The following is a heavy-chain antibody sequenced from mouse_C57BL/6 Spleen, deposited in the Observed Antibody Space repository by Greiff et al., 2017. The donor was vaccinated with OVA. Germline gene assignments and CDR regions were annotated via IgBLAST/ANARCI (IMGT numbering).Heavy chain of an antibody. CDR1: GYTFTSYW. CDR3: ARYRHYDYDGFDY. CDR2: IDPSDSYT. J-gene: IGHJ2*01. Sequence: QVQLQQPGAELVMPGASVKLSCKASGYTFTSYWMHWVKQRPGQGLEWIGEIDPSDSYTKYNQKFRGKSTLTVDKSSSTAYMQLSSLTSEDSAVYYCARYRHYDYDGFDYWGQGTTLTVSS. V-gene: IGHV1-69*01. D-gene: IGHD2-4*01.